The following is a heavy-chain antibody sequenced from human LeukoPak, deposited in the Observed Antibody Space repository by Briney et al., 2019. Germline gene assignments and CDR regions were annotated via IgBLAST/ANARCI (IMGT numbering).Heavy chain of an antibody. CDR3: ATSAVSPHYGMDV. D-gene: IGHD2-2*01. Sequence: GESLKISCKGSGYSFTTYWIGWVRQMPGKGLEWMGIIYPVGSDTRYSPSFQGQVTISADKSISTAYLQWSSLKASDTAMYYCATSAVSPHYGMDVWGQGTTVTVSS. CDR2: IYPVGSDT. CDR1: GYSFTTYW. V-gene: IGHV5-51*01. J-gene: IGHJ6*02.